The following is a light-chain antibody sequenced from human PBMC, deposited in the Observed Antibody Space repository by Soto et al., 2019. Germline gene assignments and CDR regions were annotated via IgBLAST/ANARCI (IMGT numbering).Light chain of an antibody. CDR3: QQYGSSPLT. Sequence: DIVLTQAPGTLSLYPGERATLSCRASQSVSSSYLAWYQQKPGQAPRLLIDGASSRATGIPDRFSGSGSGTDFTLTISRLEPEDFAVYYCQQYGSSPLTFGQGTKVDSK. V-gene: IGKV3-20*01. CDR2: GAS. CDR1: QSVSSSY. J-gene: IGKJ1*01.